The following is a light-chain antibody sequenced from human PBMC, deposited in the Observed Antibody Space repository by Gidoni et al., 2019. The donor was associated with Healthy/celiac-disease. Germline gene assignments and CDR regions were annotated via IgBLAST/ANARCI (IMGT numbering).Light chain of an antibody. J-gene: IGKJ3*01. CDR1: QSVSSN. CDR2: GAS. CDR3: QQYNNWPLT. V-gene: IGKV3-15*01. Sequence: PSTLSVSPGERATLSCRASQSVSSNLAWYQQKPGQAPRLLIYGASTRATGIPARFSGSGSGTEFTLTISSLQSEDFAVYYCQQYNNWPLTFGPGTKVDIK.